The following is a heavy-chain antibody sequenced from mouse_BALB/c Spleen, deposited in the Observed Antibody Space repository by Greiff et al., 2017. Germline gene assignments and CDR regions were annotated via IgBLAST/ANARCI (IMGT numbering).Heavy chain of an antibody. CDR3: ASYYGSSYYFDY. CDR1: GFNIKDYY. V-gene: IGHV14-1*02. J-gene: IGHJ2*01. D-gene: IGHD1-1*01. CDR2: IDPENGNT. Sequence: VQLKESGAELVRPGALVKLSCKASGFNIKDYYMHWVKQRPEQGLEWIGWIDPENGNTKYDPKFQGKASITADTSSNTDYLQLSSLTSEDTAVYYCASYYGSSYYFDYWGQGTTLTVSS.